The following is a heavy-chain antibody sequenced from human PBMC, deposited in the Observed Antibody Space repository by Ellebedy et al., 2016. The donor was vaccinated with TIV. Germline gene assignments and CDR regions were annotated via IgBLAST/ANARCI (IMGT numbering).Heavy chain of an antibody. D-gene: IGHD3-22*01. J-gene: IGHJ4*02. CDR1: GYTFTGYY. CDR2: INPNSSGT. CDR3: ARDLKDRSGYTNY. Sequence: ASVKVSXKASGYTFTGYYMHWVRQAPGQGLEWMGWINPNSSGTNYAQKFQGRVTMTRDTSISTAYMELSRLRSDDTAVYYCARDLKDRSGYTNYWGQGTLVTVSS. V-gene: IGHV1-2*02.